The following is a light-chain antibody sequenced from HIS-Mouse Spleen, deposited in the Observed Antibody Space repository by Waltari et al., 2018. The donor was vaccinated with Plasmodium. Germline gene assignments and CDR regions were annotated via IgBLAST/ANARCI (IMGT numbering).Light chain of an antibody. Sequence: EIVLTHSPATLSLSPGERATLSCRASQSVSSYLAWYQQKLGQAPSLLIYDASNTATSAPSRFSGSWAGTDFTLTISSLEREDFAVYYCQQRSHWPSLTFGGGTKVAIK. J-gene: IGKJ4*01. CDR2: DAS. CDR1: QSVSSY. V-gene: IGKV3-11*01. CDR3: QQRSHWPSLT.